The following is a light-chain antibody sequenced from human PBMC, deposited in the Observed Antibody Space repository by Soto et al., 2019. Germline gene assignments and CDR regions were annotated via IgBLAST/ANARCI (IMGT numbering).Light chain of an antibody. Sequence: QAVVTQEPSLTVSPGGTVTLTCGSSTGAVTSGYYPNWFQQKPGQAPRALIYSTSNTHSWTPTRFSGSLLGGKAALTLSGVQPEYEADYYCLLYYGGPVVFGGGTELTVL. CDR3: LLYYGGPVV. J-gene: IGLJ2*01. CDR1: TGAVTSGYY. V-gene: IGLV7-43*01. CDR2: STS.